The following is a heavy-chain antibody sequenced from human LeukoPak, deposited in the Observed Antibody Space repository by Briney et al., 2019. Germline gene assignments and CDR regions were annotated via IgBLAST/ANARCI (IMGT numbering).Heavy chain of an antibody. CDR2: ISGSGDST. J-gene: IGHJ4*02. V-gene: IGHV3-23*01. D-gene: IGHD4-11*01. CDR3: ARDRLQRYFDY. Sequence: PGGSLRLSCASSVFTFSSYAMHWVRQAPGKGLEWVSVISGSGDSTNYADSVKGRFTISRDNSKNTLYLQMNSLRGEDTAVYFCARDRLQRYFDYWGQGTLVTVSS. CDR1: VFTFSSYA.